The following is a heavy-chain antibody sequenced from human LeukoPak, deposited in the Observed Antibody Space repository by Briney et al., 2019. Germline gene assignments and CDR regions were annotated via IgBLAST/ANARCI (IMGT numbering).Heavy chain of an antibody. CDR1: GGSISSGDYY. V-gene: IGHV4-30-4*08. Sequence: PSQTLSLTCTVSGGSISSGDYYWSWIRQPPGKGLEWIGYIYFGGSTYYNPSLESRVTISVLTSKNQFSLILSSVTAADTAMYYCARAQDPDAFDIWGQGTVVTVSS. CDR3: ARAQDPDAFDI. CDR2: IYFGGST. J-gene: IGHJ3*02.